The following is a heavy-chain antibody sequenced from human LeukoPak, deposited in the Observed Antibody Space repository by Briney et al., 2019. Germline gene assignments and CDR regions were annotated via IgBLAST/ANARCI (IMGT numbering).Heavy chain of an antibody. V-gene: IGHV3-11*06. J-gene: IGHJ3*01. CDR3: ARVAVTSSFDV. CDR1: GFAFSSYA. D-gene: IGHD2-21*02. CDR2: ITGSSTYT. Sequence: GGSLRLSCAASGFAFSSYAMSWIRQAPGKGLEWVSYITGSSTYTNYADSVKGRFTISRGNSKNSLYLQMNSLRAEDTAVYYCARVAVTSSFDVWGQGTMVTVSS.